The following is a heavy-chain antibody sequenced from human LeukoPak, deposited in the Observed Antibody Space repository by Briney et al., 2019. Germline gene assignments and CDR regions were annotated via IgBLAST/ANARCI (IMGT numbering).Heavy chain of an antibody. D-gene: IGHD3-10*01. Sequence: SETLSLTCTVSGGSISSGGYYWSWIRQHPGTGLEWIGYIYYSGSTYYNPSLKSRVTISVDTSKNQFSLKLSSVTAADTAVYYCARALDYYYGSGSYQRYFDYWGQGTLVTVSS. CDR2: IYYSGST. J-gene: IGHJ4*02. V-gene: IGHV4-31*03. CDR3: ARALDYYYGSGSYQRYFDY. CDR1: GGSISSGGYY.